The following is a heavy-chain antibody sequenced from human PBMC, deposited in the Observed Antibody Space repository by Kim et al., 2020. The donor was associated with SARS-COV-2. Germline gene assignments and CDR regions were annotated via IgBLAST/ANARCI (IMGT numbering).Heavy chain of an antibody. J-gene: IGHJ4*02. CDR2: IYWDDDK. CDR1: GFSLNTNGVA. Sequence: SGPTLVKPTQTLTLTCAFSGFSLNTNGVAVAWIRQPPGKALEWLALIYWDDDKRYSPSLKSRLTITKDTSKNQVVLTVTNVDPVDTATYYCVHSLPPRPYDYWGQGTLVTVAS. V-gene: IGHV2-5*02. D-gene: IGHD6-6*01. CDR3: VHSLPPRPYDY.